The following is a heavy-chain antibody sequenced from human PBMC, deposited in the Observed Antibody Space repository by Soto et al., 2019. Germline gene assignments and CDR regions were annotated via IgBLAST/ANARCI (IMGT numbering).Heavy chain of an antibody. CDR2: IYYSGST. CDR1: GGSISSYY. J-gene: IGHJ5*02. V-gene: IGHV4-59*08. D-gene: IGHD2-2*01. Sequence: PSETLSLTCTVSGGSISSYYWSWIRQPPGKGLEWIGYIYYSGSTNYNPSLKSRVTISVDTSKNQFSLKLSPVTAADTAVYYCARHLGYCSSTSCYPWFDPWGQGTLVTVSS. CDR3: ARHLGYCSSTSCYPWFDP.